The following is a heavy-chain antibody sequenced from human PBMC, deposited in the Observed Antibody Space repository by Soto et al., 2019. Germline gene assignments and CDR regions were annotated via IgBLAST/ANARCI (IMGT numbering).Heavy chain of an antibody. V-gene: IGHV3-9*01. Sequence: SLRLSGAASVFTFDDYDMHWVRQAPGKGLEWVSGISWNSGSIGYADSVKGRFTISRDNAKNSLYLQMNSLRAEDTALYYCAKGRAVAGTYYYYYGMDVWGQGTTVTVSS. CDR1: VFTFDDYD. D-gene: IGHD6-19*01. CDR3: AKGRAVAGTYYYYYGMDV. CDR2: ISWNSGSI. J-gene: IGHJ6*02.